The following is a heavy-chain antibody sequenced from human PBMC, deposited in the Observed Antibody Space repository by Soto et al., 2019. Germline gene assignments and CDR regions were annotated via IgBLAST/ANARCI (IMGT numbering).Heavy chain of an antibody. CDR2: IYYSGST. V-gene: IGHV4-30-4*01. Sequence: SETLSLTCTVSGGSISSGDYYWSWIRQPPGKGLEWIGYIYYSGSTYYNPSLKSRVTISVDTSKNQFSLKLSSVTAADTAVYYCARDLPRMYYFDYWGQGTLVTVSS. CDR3: ARDLPRMYYFDY. CDR1: GGSISSGDYY. J-gene: IGHJ4*02.